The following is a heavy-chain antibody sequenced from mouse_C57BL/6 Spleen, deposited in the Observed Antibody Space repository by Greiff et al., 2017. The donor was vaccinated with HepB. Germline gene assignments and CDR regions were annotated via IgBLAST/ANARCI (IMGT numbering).Heavy chain of an antibody. CDR1: GYAFSSYW. J-gene: IGHJ3*01. V-gene: IGHV1-82*01. D-gene: IGHD2-13*01. CDR2: IYPGDGCT. CDR3: ASSCGDLVFAY. Sequence: QVQLKEPGPELVKPGASVKISCKASGYAFSSYWMNWVKQRPGKGLEWIGRIYPGDGCTNYNGKFKGKATLTADKSSSPAYMQLSSLTSEDSAVYFCASSCGDLVFAYGGKGTPVTVAA.